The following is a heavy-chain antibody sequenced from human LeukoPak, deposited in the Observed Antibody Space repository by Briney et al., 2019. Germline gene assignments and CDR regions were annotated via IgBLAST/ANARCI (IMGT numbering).Heavy chain of an antibody. J-gene: IGHJ6*03. CDR2: ISKNGGNT. D-gene: IGHD1-26*01. V-gene: IGHV3-64*01. Sequence: GGSLRLSCAASGFTLSSYAMHWVRQAPGKGLEYVSAISKNGGNTYYVNSVKGRFSISRDNSKNTLYLQMGSLRTEDMAVYYCARVGEGRYYQYYYMDVWGKGTTVTVSS. CDR1: GFTLSSYA. CDR3: ARVGEGRYYQYYYMDV.